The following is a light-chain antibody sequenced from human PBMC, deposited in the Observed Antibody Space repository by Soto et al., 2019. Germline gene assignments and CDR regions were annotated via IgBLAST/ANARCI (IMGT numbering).Light chain of an antibody. CDR1: QGISNY. Sequence: DIQMTQSPSSLSASVGDRVTITCRASQGISNYIAWYQQKPGKAPKLLIYAASTLQSGVPSRFSGSGSGTGLTLNINSLQPEDVATYSCQKYSSVPLFGPGTKVDIK. V-gene: IGKV1-27*01. J-gene: IGKJ3*01. CDR3: QKYSSVPL. CDR2: AAS.